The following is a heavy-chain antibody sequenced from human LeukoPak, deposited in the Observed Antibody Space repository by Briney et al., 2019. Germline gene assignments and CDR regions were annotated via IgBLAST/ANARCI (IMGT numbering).Heavy chain of an antibody. J-gene: IGHJ3*02. D-gene: IGHD3-10*01. Sequence: SETLSLTCAVSGGSFRGYYWSWIRQPPGKGLEWIGEINHSGSTNYNPSLKSRVTISVDTSQNQFSLKLSSVTAADTAVYYCAREGSPRYYYGSGSSPLPIWGQGTMVTVSS. CDR1: GGSFRGYY. CDR3: AREGSPRYYYGSGSSPLPI. V-gene: IGHV4-34*01. CDR2: INHSGST.